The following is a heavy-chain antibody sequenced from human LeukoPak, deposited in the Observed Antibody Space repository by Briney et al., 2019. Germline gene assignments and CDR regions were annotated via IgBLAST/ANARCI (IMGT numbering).Heavy chain of an antibody. D-gene: IGHD3-22*01. CDR2: INPSAGSA. J-gene: IGHJ3*02. V-gene: IGHV1-46*01. Sequence: ASVKVSCKASGYTFTSYSLCWVRQAPGQGLEWMGIINPSAGSASYAQKFQGRVTMTRDTSTSTVYMELSSLRSEDTAVYYCAREYYYDSSGYYYDAFDIWGQGTMVTVSS. CDR1: GYTFTSYS. CDR3: AREYYYDSSGYYYDAFDI.